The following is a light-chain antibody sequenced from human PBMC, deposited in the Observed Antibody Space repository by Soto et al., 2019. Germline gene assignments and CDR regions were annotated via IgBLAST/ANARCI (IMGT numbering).Light chain of an antibody. Sequence: ESVLTQSPATLSLSPGERATLSCRASQSVSNYLAWYQQKPGQTPRLLIYDASKRATGTPARFTGSGSGTDFTLTISSLEPEDFAVYYCHQRFSWPLPFGGGTKVDIK. CDR1: QSVSNY. V-gene: IGKV3-11*01. J-gene: IGKJ4*01. CDR3: HQRFSWPLP. CDR2: DAS.